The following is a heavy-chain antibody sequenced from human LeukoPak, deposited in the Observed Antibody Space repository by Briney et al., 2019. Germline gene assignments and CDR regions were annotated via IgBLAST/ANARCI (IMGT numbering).Heavy chain of an antibody. J-gene: IGHJ3*02. Sequence: SETLSLTCTVSGGSISSYYWSWIRQSPGKGLEWIGYIYYSGSTNYNPSLKSRVTISVDTSKNQFSLKLSSVTAADTAVYYCASLVIADSGAFDIWGQGTMVTVSS. V-gene: IGHV4-59*08. CDR1: GGSISSYY. D-gene: IGHD2/OR15-2a*01. CDR3: ASLVIADSGAFDI. CDR2: IYYSGST.